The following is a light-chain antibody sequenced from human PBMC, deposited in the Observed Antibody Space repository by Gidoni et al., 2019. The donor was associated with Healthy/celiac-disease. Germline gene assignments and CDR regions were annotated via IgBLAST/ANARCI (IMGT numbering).Light chain of an antibody. V-gene: IGKV1-8*01. CDR3: QQYYSYPWT. J-gene: IGKJ1*01. Sequence: VTITCRASQGISSYLAWYQQKPGKAPKLLIYAASTLQSGVPSRFSGSGSGTDFTLTISCLQSEDFATYYCQQYYSYPWTFGQGTKVEIK. CDR2: AAS. CDR1: QGISSY.